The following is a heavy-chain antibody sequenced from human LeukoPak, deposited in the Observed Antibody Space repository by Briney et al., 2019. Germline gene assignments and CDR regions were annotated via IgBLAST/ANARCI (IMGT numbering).Heavy chain of an antibody. Sequence: ASVKVSCKASGYTFTSYGISWVRQAPGQGLEWMGWISAYNGNTNYAQKLQGRVTMTTDTSTSTAYMELRSLRSEDTAVYYCATLAGSVFWFDPWGQGTLVTVSS. V-gene: IGHV1-18*01. D-gene: IGHD1-14*01. CDR2: ISAYNGNT. CDR1: GYTFTSYG. J-gene: IGHJ5*02. CDR3: ATLAGSVFWFDP.